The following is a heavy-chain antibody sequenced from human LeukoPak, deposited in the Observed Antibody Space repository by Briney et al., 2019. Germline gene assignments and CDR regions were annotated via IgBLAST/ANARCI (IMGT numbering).Heavy chain of an antibody. CDR1: GFTFSSYA. D-gene: IGHD2-15*01. CDR2: ISDGGTST. J-gene: IGHJ5*02. CDR3: ARDRTPALAAIDLGPNWFDP. V-gene: IGHV3-23*01. Sequence: PGGSLRLSCAASGFTFSSYAMSWVRQAPGKGLEWVSSISDGGTSTYYAESVQGRFTISRDNSKNTLYLQMNSLRAEDTAVYYCARDRTPALAAIDLGPNWFDPWGQGTLVTVSS.